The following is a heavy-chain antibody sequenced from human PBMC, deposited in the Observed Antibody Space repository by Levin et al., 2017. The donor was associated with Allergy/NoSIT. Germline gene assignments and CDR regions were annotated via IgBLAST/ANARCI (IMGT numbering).Heavy chain of an antibody. CDR3: AKDMVRQQLVRWFDP. D-gene: IGHD6-6*01. V-gene: IGHV3-9*01. CDR1: GFTFDDYA. J-gene: IGHJ5*02. CDR2: ISWNSGSI. Sequence: SLKISCAASGFTFDDYAMHWVRQAPGKGLEWVSGISWNSGSIGYADSVKGRFTISRDNAKNSLYLQMNSLRAEDTALYYCAKDMVRQQLVRWFDPWGQGTLVTVSS.